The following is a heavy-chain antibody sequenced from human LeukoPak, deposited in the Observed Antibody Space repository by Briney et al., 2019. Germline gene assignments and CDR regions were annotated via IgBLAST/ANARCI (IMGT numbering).Heavy chain of an antibody. CDR2: ISSSSSTI. CDR1: GFTFSSYS. J-gene: IGHJ4*02. CDR3: ARDSDYYGSGSRLR. D-gene: IGHD3-10*01. Sequence: GGSLRLSCAASGFTFSSYSMNWVRQAPGKGLEWVSYISSSSSTIYYADSVKGRFTISRDNAKNSLYLQMNSLRAEDTAVYYCARDSDYYGSGSRLRWGQGTMVTVSS. V-gene: IGHV3-48*01.